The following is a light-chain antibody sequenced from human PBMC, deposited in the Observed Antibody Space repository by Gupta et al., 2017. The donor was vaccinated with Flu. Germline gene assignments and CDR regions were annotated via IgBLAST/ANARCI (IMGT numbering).Light chain of an antibody. Sequence: ATLSLSPGDRATLSCRASRSVSTFFAWFQQKPCQAPRLLIYDASTRASGIPARFSGSGSGTDFTLTISSLEPEDFAVYYCQQRSNWPAYSFGQGTKLEMK. CDR2: DAS. CDR1: RSVSTF. V-gene: IGKV3-11*01. J-gene: IGKJ2*03. CDR3: QQRSNWPAYS.